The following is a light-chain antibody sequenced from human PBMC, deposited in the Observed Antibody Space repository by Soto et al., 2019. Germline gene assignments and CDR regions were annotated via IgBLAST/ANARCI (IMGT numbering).Light chain of an antibody. CDR1: QGISSY. V-gene: IGKV1-13*02. CDR3: HQYFTYPWT. J-gene: IGKJ1*01. CDR2: DVS. Sequence: AIPLNQSPSSLSASVGDKLTNTCRASQGISSYLAWYQQKPGKAPKFLMYDVSTLESGIPSRFRGRGSRTECTLTISGLQADDVKTYCGHQYFTYPWTFGQGTKVDIK.